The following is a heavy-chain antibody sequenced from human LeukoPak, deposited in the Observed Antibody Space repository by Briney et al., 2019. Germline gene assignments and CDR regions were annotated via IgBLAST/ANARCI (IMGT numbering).Heavy chain of an antibody. J-gene: IGHJ4*02. Sequence: SETLSLTCTVSGASFTSNYWSWIRQPPGKGLEWIGYIYYSGTTTYNPSLERRVTMSVDMSKTQVSLRLNSVAATDTAMYYCARLDCGGDCFVDYWGQGTLVTVSS. D-gene: IGHD2-21*02. CDR1: GASFTSNY. V-gene: IGHV4-59*08. CDR2: IYYSGTT. CDR3: ARLDCGGDCFVDY.